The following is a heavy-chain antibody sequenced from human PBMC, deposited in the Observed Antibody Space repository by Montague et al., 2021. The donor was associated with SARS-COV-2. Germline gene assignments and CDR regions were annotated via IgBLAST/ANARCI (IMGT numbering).Heavy chain of an antibody. V-gene: IGHV4-59*01. Sequence: SETLSLTCSVSGESMGHYYWSWIRQPQGQEPEPIGYIFYSWTTGYNSSLRSRVSISIDMSNYQFSLHLTSLTSADTAVYYCARGQRGFHLWGQGKLVTVSS. J-gene: IGHJ5*02. CDR3: ARGQRGFHL. D-gene: IGHD5-12*01. CDR2: IFYSWTT. CDR1: GESMGHYY.